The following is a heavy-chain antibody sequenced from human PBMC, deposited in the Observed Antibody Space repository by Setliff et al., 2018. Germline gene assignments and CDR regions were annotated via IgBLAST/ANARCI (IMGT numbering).Heavy chain of an antibody. CDR1: GYTFTDYY. D-gene: IGHD3-16*02. J-gene: IGHJ4*02. V-gene: IGHV1-46*01. CDR2: IYPSGGTT. CDR3: ARADYVWGSYRQYYFDY. Sequence: ASVKVSCKVSGYTFTDYYMHWVRQAPGQGLEWMGIIYPSGGTTSYAQKFQGRVTMTRDTSTSTVYMELSSLRSEDTAVYYCARADYVWGSYRQYYFDYWGQGTLVTVSS.